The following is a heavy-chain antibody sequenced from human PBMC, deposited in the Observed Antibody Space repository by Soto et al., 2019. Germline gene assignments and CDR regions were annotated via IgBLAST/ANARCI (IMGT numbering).Heavy chain of an antibody. Sequence: PGGSLRLSCAASGFTFSSYSMNWVRQAPGKGLEWVSYISSSSSTIYYADSVKGRFTISRDNAKNSLYLQMNSLRDEDTAVYYCARGLTTYYYYGMDVWGQGTTVTVSS. V-gene: IGHV3-48*02. CDR3: ARGLTTYYYYGMDV. CDR1: GFTFSSYS. J-gene: IGHJ6*02. CDR2: ISSSSSTI. D-gene: IGHD1-1*01.